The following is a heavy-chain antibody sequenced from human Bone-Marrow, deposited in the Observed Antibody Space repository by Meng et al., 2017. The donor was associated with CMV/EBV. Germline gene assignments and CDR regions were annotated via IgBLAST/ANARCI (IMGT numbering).Heavy chain of an antibody. V-gene: IGHV3-7*01. CDR1: GFTFSSYG. D-gene: IGHD2-2*01. CDR3: ARDRVHCSSTSCRRYYFDY. Sequence: ETLSLTCAASGFTFSSYGMHWVRQAPGKGLEWVANIKQDGSEKYYVDSVKGRFTISRDNAKNSLYLQMNSLRAEDTAVYYCARDRVHCSSTSCRRYYFDYWGQGTLVTVSS. J-gene: IGHJ4*02. CDR2: IKQDGSEK.